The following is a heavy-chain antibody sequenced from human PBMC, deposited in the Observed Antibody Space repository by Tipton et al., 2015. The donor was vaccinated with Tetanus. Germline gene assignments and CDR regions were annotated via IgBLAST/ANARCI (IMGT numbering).Heavy chain of an antibody. CDR1: GINFSSYS. CDR2: ISSSSTYI. CDR3: ARVAPDFLTGSPDY. D-gene: IGHD3-9*01. Sequence: SLRLSCAASGINFSSYSMNWIRQAPGKGLEWVSSISSSSTYIYYADSVKGRFTISRDNAKNSLYLQMNSLRAEDTAVYYCARVAPDFLTGSPDYWGQATLVTVSS. V-gene: IGHV3-21*01. J-gene: IGHJ4*02.